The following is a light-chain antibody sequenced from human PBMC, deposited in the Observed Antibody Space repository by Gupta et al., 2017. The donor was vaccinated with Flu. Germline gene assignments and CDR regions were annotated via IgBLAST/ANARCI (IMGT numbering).Light chain of an antibody. CDR1: QSLVYRDGNTY. CDR3: TQDKHLNT. V-gene: IGKV2-30*01. Sequence: PVTLGQPASISCRSSQSLVYRDGNTYLGWLHQKPGQSPRRLIYKGSNRDFGVPDRFSGSGSGTDFTLKSSRGEAEDVGVYYGTQDKHLNTFGQGTKMDIK. CDR2: KGS. J-gene: IGKJ2*01.